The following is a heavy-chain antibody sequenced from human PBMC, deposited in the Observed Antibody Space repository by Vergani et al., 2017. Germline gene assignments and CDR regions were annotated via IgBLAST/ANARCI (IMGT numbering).Heavy chain of an antibody. CDR3: ARVDDMAYYFDY. Sequence: EVQLVESGGGLVQPGGSLRLSCAASGFTFSSYSMNWVRQAPGKGLEWVSSISSSSSYIYYADSVKGRFTISRDNAKNSLYLQMNSLRAEDTAVYYCARVDDMAYYFDYWGQGTLVTVSS. J-gene: IGHJ4*02. D-gene: IGHD3-9*01. CDR1: GFTFSSYS. CDR2: ISSSSSYI. V-gene: IGHV3-21*01.